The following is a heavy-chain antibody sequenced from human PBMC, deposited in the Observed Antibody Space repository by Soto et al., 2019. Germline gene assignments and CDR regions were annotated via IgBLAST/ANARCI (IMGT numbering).Heavy chain of an antibody. Sequence: QVQLVESGGGVVQPGGSLRLSCAASGFTFSTYGMHWVRQAPGKGPERVAVIWYDGSSKFYLESVKGRFTISRDNSKNTLYLQMNSLRAEDTALYYCARDRAGAVGDSGDYYYDMDVWGQGTTVIVSS. J-gene: IGHJ6*01. CDR3: ARDRAGAVGDSGDYYYDMDV. V-gene: IGHV3-33*01. CDR2: IWYDGSSK. D-gene: IGHD1-26*01. CDR1: GFTFSTYG.